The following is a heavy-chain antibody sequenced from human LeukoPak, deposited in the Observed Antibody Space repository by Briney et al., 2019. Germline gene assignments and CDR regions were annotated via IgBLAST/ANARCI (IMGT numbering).Heavy chain of an antibody. D-gene: IGHD1-26*01. CDR2: IKQDGSEK. V-gene: IGHV3-7*01. CDR3: AREPGGSYYDY. J-gene: IGHJ4*02. CDR1: GFTFSTYW. Sequence: GGSLRLSCAVSGFTFSTYWMSWVRQAPGKGLEWVANIKQDGSEKYYVDSVKGRFTISRDNAKNSLYLQMNSLRAEETAVYYCAREPGGSYYDYWGQGTLSPSPQ.